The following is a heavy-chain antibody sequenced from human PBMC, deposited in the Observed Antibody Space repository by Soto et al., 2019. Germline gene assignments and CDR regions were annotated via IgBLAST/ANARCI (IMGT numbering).Heavy chain of an antibody. CDR3: ALRKGTSGWYYFDY. D-gene: IGHD6-19*01. J-gene: IGHJ4*02. V-gene: IGHV3-23*01. Sequence: GGSLRLFCAASGFTFSSYAMSWVRQAPGKGLEWVSAISGSGGSTYYADSVKGRFTISRDNSKNTLYLQMNSLRAEDTAVYYCALRKGTSGWYYFDYWGQGTLVTVSS. CDR2: ISGSGGST. CDR1: GFTFSSYA.